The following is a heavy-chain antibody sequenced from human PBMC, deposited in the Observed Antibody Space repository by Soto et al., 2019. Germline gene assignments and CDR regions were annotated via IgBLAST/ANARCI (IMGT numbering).Heavy chain of an antibody. CDR1: GDSVSSNSAG. V-gene: IGHV6-1*01. J-gene: IGHJ6*03. D-gene: IGHD1-1*01. CDR2: TYYRSKWYF. Sequence: SQTISITCAISGDSVSSNSAGWNWIRQTPSRNLEWLGRTYYRSKWYFNYAVSVESRITINPDTSKNQFHLQLSSVTPDDTAAYYCARGSWDDVSGHYSMDVWGKGTAVTVSS. CDR3: ARGSWDDVSGHYSMDV.